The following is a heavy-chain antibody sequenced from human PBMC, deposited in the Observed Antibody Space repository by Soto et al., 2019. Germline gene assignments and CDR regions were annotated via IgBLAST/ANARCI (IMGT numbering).Heavy chain of an antibody. Sequence: SETLSLTCTVSGGSISSYYWSWIRQPPGKGLEWIGYIYYSGSTNYNPSLKSRVTISVDTSKNQFSLKLSSVTAADTAVYYCARFDYYDSSGYSPFDYWGQGTTVTVSS. D-gene: IGHD3-22*01. CDR2: IYYSGST. CDR3: ARFDYYDSSGYSPFDY. CDR1: GGSISSYY. V-gene: IGHV4-59*01. J-gene: IGHJ4*03.